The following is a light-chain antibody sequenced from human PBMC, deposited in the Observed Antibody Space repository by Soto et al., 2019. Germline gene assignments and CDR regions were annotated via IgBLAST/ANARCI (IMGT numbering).Light chain of an antibody. CDR2: GAS. J-gene: IGKJ4*01. V-gene: IGKV3-20*01. Sequence: IVLTQSPGTLSLSPGERATLSCRASQSVSSSYLAWYQQKPGQAPRLLIYGASSRATGIPDRFSGSGSGTDFTLTISRLEPEDFAVYYCQGGLTFGGGTKVEIK. CDR3: QGGLT. CDR1: QSVSSSY.